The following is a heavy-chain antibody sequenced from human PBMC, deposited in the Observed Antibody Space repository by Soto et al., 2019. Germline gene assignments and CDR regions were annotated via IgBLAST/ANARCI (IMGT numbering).Heavy chain of an antibody. D-gene: IGHD3-10*01. CDR3: ARKVFFGDWFDP. Sequence: PGGSWRLSGAACGVTVSSYRMNGVRQAPGKGLEWVSSISSSSSYIYYADSVKGRFTISRDNAKNSLYLQMNSLRAEDTAVYYCARKVFFGDWFDPRGQGTLVTVPS. V-gene: IGHV3-21*01. CDR2: ISSSSSYI. J-gene: IGHJ5*02. CDR1: GVTVSSYR.